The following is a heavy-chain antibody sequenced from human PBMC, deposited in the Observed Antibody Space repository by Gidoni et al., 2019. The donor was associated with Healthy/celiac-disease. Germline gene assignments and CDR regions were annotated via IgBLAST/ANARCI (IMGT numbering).Heavy chain of an antibody. CDR1: GFTFSSYA. V-gene: IGHV3-23*01. J-gene: IGHJ6*03. CDR3: AKDGGQLLYPATGSYYMDV. D-gene: IGHD2-2*02. Sequence: EVQLLESGGGLVQPGGSLRLSCAASGFTFSSYAMSWVRQAPGKGLEWVSAISGSGGSTYYADSVKGRFTISRDNSKNTLYLQMNSLRAEDTAVYYCAKDGGQLLYPATGSYYMDVWGKGTTVTVSS. CDR2: ISGSGGST.